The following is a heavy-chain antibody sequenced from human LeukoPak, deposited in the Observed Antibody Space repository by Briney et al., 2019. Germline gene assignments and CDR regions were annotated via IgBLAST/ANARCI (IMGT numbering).Heavy chain of an antibody. CDR3: AKWELGPDAFDI. V-gene: IGHV3-23*01. CDR2: ISGSGGST. CDR1: GFTFSSYA. Sequence: GGSLRLSCAASGFTFSSYAMSWVRQAPGKGLEWVSAISGSGGSTYYAGSVKGRFTISRDNSKNTLYLQMNSLRAEDTAVYYCAKWELGPDAFDIWGQGTMVTVSS. D-gene: IGHD1-26*01. J-gene: IGHJ3*02.